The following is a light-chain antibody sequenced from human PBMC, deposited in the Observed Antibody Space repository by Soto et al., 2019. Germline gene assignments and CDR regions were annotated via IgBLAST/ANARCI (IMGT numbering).Light chain of an antibody. J-gene: IGLJ1*01. CDR3: NSFRVSHPYV. CDR1: STDVGGYNA. CDR2: EVT. V-gene: IGLV2-14*01. Sequence: QSVLXQPASVSGSPGQTITISCTGTSTDVGGYNAVFWYQHHPGKAPKLIIYEVTHRPSGVSDRFSASKSGNTASLTISGLQAEDEADYYCNSFRVSHPYVFGTGTKVTVL.